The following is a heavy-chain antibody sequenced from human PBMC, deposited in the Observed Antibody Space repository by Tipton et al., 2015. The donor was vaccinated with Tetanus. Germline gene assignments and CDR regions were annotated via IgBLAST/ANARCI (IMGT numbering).Heavy chain of an antibody. Sequence: QLVQSGAEVKKPGASVKVSCKASGYTFNTFGISWVRQAPGHGLEWMGRIIPSLAAADYSPRFRGRLTVTADTSTTTAYMELRSLRSEDTAVYYCAREHGYFDYWGQGTLLTVSS. J-gene: IGHJ4*02. V-gene: IGHV1-69*09. CDR3: AREHGYFDY. CDR1: GYTFNTFG. CDR2: IIPSLAAA.